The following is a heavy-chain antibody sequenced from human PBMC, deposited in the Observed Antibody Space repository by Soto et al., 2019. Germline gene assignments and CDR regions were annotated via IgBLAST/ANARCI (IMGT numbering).Heavy chain of an antibody. CDR1: GYTLTELS. J-gene: IGHJ6*02. V-gene: IGHV1-24*01. CDR2: FAPEDGET. D-gene: IGHD1-1*01. Sequence: QVQLVQSGAEVQKPGASVKVYCKVSGYTLTELSMHWVRQAPGKGLEWRGGFAPEDGETIYAQKFQGRVTMTEDTSTDTAYMELSSLRSEDTAVYYWATDGRPWLEPARGMDVWGQGTTVTVSS. CDR3: ATDGRPWLEPARGMDV.